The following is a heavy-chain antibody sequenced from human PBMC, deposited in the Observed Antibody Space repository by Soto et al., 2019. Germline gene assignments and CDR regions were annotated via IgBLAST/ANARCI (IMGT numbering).Heavy chain of an antibody. V-gene: IGHV3-66*01. D-gene: IGHD1-26*01. J-gene: IGHJ1*01. Sequence: EVQLVESGGGLVQPGGSLRLSCAASGFTVSSNYMSWVRQAPGKGLEWVSVIYSGGGTYYADSVKGRFTISRDNSKNTLYLQMNSLRAEDTAVYYCARDLVGATTEYVQHWGQGTLVTVSS. CDR1: GFTVSSNY. CDR2: IYSGGGT. CDR3: ARDLVGATTEYVQH.